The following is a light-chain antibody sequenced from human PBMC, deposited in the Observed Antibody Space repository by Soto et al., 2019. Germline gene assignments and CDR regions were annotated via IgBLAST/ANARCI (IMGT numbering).Light chain of an antibody. J-gene: IGKJ1*01. CDR2: DAS. V-gene: IGKV3-11*01. CDR3: QQRSNWPT. Sequence: ELVFTQPPGTLPLSNGERATLSSRPSQSPSSYLPWYPQKPGQPPRLLIYDASNRATGIPARFSGRGSGTDFTLTISSLEPEDSAVYYCQQRSNWPTFCQGTLVDI. CDR1: QSPSSY.